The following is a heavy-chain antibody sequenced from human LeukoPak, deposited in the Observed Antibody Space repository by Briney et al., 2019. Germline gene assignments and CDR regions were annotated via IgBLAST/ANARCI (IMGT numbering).Heavy chain of an antibody. Sequence: GGSLRLSCAASGFTFSSYSMNWVRQAPGKGLEWVSSISSSSSYIYYADSVKGRFTISRDNAKNSLYLQMNSLRAEDTAVYYCSSDVVVVVAATMGGDSPGYWGQGTLVTVSS. CDR2: ISSSSSYI. V-gene: IGHV3-21*01. D-gene: IGHD2-15*01. J-gene: IGHJ4*02. CDR3: SSDVVVVVAATMGGDSPGY. CDR1: GFTFSSYS.